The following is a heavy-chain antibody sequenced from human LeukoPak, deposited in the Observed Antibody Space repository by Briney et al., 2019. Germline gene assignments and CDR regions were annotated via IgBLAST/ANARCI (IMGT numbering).Heavy chain of an antibody. J-gene: IGHJ4*02. CDR1: GFTFSSYA. CDR2: ICGSGGST. Sequence: PGGSLRLSCSASGFTFSSYAMIWLRPAPGKGLEWVSAICGSGGSTYYADSVKGRFTISRDNSKNTLYLQMNSLRAEDTAVYYCASNVIWAYLDYWGQGTLVTVSS. V-gene: IGHV3-23*01. D-gene: IGHD2-21*01. CDR3: ASNVIWAYLDY.